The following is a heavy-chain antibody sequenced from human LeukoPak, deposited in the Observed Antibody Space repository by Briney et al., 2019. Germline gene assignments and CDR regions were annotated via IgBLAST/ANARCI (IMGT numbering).Heavy chain of an antibody. J-gene: IGHJ4*02. CDR1: GFTFSSYM. Sequence: GGSLRLSCSASGFTFSSYMMNWVRQAPGKGLEWVSSINSGSTYTYYTESVKGRFTVSRDNAKNSLFLQMNSLRAEDTAIYYCARSLTTLTYEGYWGQGTLVTVSS. CDR3: ARSLTTLTYEGY. V-gene: IGHV3-21*01. CDR2: INSGSTYT. D-gene: IGHD1-1*01.